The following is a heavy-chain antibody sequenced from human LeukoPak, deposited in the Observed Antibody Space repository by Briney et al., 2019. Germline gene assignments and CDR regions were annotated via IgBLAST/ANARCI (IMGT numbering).Heavy chain of an antibody. Sequence: ASVKVSCKASGGTFSSYAISWVRQAPGQGLEWMGRIIPILGIANYAQKSQGRVTITADKSTSTAYMELSSLRSEDTAVYYCARDSLRTYDSSGYYPFDYWGQGTLVTVSS. D-gene: IGHD3-22*01. J-gene: IGHJ4*02. CDR2: IIPILGIA. CDR1: GGTFSSYA. V-gene: IGHV1-69*04. CDR3: ARDSLRTYDSSGYYPFDY.